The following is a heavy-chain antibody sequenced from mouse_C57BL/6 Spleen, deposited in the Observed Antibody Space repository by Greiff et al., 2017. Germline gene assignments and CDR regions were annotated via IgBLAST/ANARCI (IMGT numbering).Heavy chain of an antibody. D-gene: IGHD2-4*01. V-gene: IGHV1-81*01. J-gene: IGHJ2*01. CDR1: GYTFTSYG. CDR3: AMDDYDQGYY. CDR2: IYPRSGNT. Sequence: QVQLQQSGAELARPGASVKLSCKASGYTFTSYGISWVKQRTGQGLEWIGEIYPRSGNTYYNEKFKGKATLTVDKSSSTAYMQLSSLTSEDSAVXYCAMDDYDQGYYWGQGTTLTVAS.